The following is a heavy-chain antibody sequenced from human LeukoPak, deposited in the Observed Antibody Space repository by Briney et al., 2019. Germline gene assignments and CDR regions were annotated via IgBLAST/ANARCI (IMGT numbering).Heavy chain of an antibody. V-gene: IGHV3-11*04. Sequence: GGSLRLSCAASGFTFSEYYMSGMRHASGQGRVWVSYISSSGSTIYNADCVKGRFTISRDNAKNSLYLQMNSLRAEDTAVYYCARGKVAGLDYWGQGTLVTVSS. J-gene: IGHJ4*02. CDR1: GFTFSEYY. D-gene: IGHD6-19*01. CDR3: ARGKVAGLDY. CDR2: ISSSGSTI.